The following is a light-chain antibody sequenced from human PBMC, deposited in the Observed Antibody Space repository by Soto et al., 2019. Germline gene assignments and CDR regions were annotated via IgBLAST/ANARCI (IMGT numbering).Light chain of an antibody. V-gene: IGKV1-5*01. Sequence: DIPMTQSPSTLSASVGDRVTITCRASQSISGYLAWYQQKTGKAPKLLIHDASSLEGGVPSRFRGSGSGTEFTLTISSLQPDDFATYYCQQYNSYSWTFGQGTKVEIK. CDR3: QQYNSYSWT. CDR2: DAS. J-gene: IGKJ1*01. CDR1: QSISGY.